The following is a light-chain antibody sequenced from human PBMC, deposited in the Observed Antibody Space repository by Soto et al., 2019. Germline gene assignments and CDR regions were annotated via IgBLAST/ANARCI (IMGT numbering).Light chain of an antibody. J-gene: IGKJ1*01. V-gene: IGKV3-20*01. CDR1: QSVSSSS. CDR2: DAS. Sequence: EIVLTQSPGTLSLSPGERATLSCRANQSVSSSSLAWYQQKRGQAPRLLIHDASSRATGIPDRFSGSGSGTDFTLTISRLEPEDFAVYYCQQYGGSPRTFGQGTKVDIK. CDR3: QQYGGSPRT.